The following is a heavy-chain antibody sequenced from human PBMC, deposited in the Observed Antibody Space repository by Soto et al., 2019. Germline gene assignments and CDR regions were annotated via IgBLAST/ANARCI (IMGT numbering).Heavy chain of an antibody. V-gene: IGHV1-18*01. D-gene: IGHD3-16*01. CDR3: ARGGYDDNTWGKLSHDGLDV. J-gene: IGHJ6*02. CDR2: ISPYNDYT. CDR1: GYTFIRSG. Sequence: QVQLVQSAAEVKKPGASVKVSCKASGYTFIRSGITWVRQAPGQGLEWMGWISPYNDYTIYAQKLQGRVTMTTDTSPRTTYMELRSLKSDDTAVYYCARGGYDDNTWGKLSHDGLDVGGQGTSVTVSS.